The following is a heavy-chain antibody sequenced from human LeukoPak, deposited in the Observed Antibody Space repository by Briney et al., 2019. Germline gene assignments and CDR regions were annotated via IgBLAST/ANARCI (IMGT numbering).Heavy chain of an antibody. J-gene: IGHJ5*02. CDR1: GFTFSTYT. CDR3: AKDLYDNDWYNYFDP. D-gene: IGHD5-24*01. V-gene: IGHV3-23*01. CDR2: LSGSGSST. Sequence: GGSLRLSCAGSGFTFSTYTMNWVRQAPGKGLEWVSSLSGSGSSTFYADSAKGRFTISRDNSKNTLYLEMNSLRTEDTAVYHCAKDLYDNDWYNYFDPWGQGALVTVSS.